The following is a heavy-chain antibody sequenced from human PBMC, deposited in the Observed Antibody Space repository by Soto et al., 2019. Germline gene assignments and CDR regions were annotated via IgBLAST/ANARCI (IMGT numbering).Heavy chain of an antibody. V-gene: IGHV4-39*01. D-gene: IGHD1-26*01. CDR3: ARHPPNLLNWFDP. Sequence: QLLESGPGLVKPSETLSLTCTVSGGSISSSSYYWGWIRQPPGKGLEWIGSIYYSGSTYYNPSLKSRVTISVDTSKNQFSLKLSSVTAADTAVYYCARHPPNLLNWFDPWGQGTLVTVSS. CDR2: IYYSGST. CDR1: GGSISSSSYY. J-gene: IGHJ5*02.